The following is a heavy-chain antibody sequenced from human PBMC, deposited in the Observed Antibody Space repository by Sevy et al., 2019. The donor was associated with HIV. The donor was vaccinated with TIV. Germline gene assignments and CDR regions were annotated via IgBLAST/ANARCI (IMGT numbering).Heavy chain of an antibody. CDR2: INEDGSRL. D-gene: IGHD5-18*01. Sequence: GGYLRLSCVASGFTFSDSWMIWVRQAPGKGLERIAFINEDGSRLGYVDSVRGRFTISRENIKNSLYLQMNNLRAEDTALYFCARDRAYSAVDYWGQGTLVTVS. CDR3: ARDRAYSAVDY. V-gene: IGHV3-7*01. J-gene: IGHJ4*02. CDR1: GFTFSDSW.